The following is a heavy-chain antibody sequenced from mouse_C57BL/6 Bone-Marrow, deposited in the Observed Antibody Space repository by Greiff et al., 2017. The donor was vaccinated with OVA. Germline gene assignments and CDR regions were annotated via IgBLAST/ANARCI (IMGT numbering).Heavy chain of an antibody. V-gene: IGHV1-64*01. CDR1: GYTFTSYW. CDR3: ARSYYSNRYYFDY. J-gene: IGHJ2*01. D-gene: IGHD2-5*01. Sequence: QVQLQQPGAELVKPGASVKLSCKASGYTFTSYWMHWVKQRPGQGLEWIGMIHPNSGSTNYNEKFKSKATLTVDKSSSTAYMQLSSLTSEDSAVYYCARSYYSNRYYFDYGGRGTTLTVSS. CDR2: IHPNSGST.